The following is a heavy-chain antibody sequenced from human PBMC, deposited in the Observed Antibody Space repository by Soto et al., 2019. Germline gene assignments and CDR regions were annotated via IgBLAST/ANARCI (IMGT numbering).Heavy chain of an antibody. Sequence: QVQLVQSGAEVKKPGSSVKLSCKTSGGTFRNYAINWVRQAPGQGLEWMGGSSPVFGTANYAQTFQGRFTITADESKSTAYMELSSLRSEDTAVYYCAIPLPKQQLVRGAFDHWGQGTLVTVAS. J-gene: IGHJ4*02. D-gene: IGHD6-13*01. V-gene: IGHV1-69*01. CDR2: SSPVFGTA. CDR3: AIPLPKQQLVRGAFDH. CDR1: GGTFRNYA.